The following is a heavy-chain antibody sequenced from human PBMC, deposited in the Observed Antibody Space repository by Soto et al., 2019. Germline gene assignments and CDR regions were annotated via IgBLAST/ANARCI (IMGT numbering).Heavy chain of an antibody. V-gene: IGHV4-30-2*01. J-gene: IGHJ5*02. Sequence: SETLALTCAVSGGCMSSGGYSWSWIRQPPGKGLEWIGYIYHSGSTYYNPSLKSRVTISVDRSKNQFSLKLSSVTAADTAVYYCARVVSYCSGGSCYNWFDPWGQGTLVTVSS. D-gene: IGHD2-15*01. CDR3: ARVVSYCSGGSCYNWFDP. CDR1: GGCMSSGGYS. CDR2: IYHSGST.